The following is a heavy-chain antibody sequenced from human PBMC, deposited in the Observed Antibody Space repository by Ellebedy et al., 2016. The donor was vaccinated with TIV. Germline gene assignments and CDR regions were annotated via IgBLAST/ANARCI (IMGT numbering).Heavy chain of an antibody. CDR3: ARERAYTYAEPGYFDS. V-gene: IGHV1-18*01. D-gene: IGHD5-18*01. CDR2: INTYNGNT. J-gene: IGHJ4*02. CDR1: GYRFTSYG. Sequence: AASVKVSCKASGYRFTSYGISWVRQAPGQGLEWMGWINTYNGNTNYAPRFQGRITVTRDTSTDTVYMELRSLRSDDTAVFYCARERAYTYAEPGYFDSWGQGTLVSVSS.